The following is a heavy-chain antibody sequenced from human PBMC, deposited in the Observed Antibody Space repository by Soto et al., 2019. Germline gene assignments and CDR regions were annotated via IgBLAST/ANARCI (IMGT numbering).Heavy chain of an antibody. D-gene: IGHD2-8*02. J-gene: IGHJ4*02. CDR3: ARDKITGLFDY. CDR1: GGSITSSSFY. CDR2: INHSGST. V-gene: IGHV4-39*07. Sequence: SETLSLTCTVSGGSITSSSFYWGWIRQPPGTGLEWIGEINHSGSTNYNPSLKSRVTISVDTSKNQFSLKLTSVTAADTAGYYCARDKITGLFDYWGQGTLVTVSS.